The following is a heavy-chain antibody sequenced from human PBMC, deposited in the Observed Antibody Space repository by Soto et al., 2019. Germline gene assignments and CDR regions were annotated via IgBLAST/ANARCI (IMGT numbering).Heavy chain of an antibody. Sequence: EVQLLESGGGLVQPGGSLRLSCAASGFTFSSYAMSWVRQAPGKGLEWVSAISGSGGSTYYADSVKGRFTISRDNSKNTLYLQMNSLRAEDTAVYYCAKYDFWSGYSSNYYYYGMDVWGQGTTGTVSS. CDR1: GFTFSSYA. CDR3: AKYDFWSGYSSNYYYYGMDV. J-gene: IGHJ6*02. D-gene: IGHD3-3*01. CDR2: ISGSGGST. V-gene: IGHV3-23*01.